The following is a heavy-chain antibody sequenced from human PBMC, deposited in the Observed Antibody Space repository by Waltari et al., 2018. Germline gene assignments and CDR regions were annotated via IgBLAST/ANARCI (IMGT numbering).Heavy chain of an antibody. CDR2: ISGSGGST. CDR1: GFTFSSYA. CDR3: AKDQYDYVWGSYRADAFDI. J-gene: IGHJ3*02. V-gene: IGHV3-23*01. D-gene: IGHD3-16*02. Sequence: EVQLLESGGGLVQPGGSLRLSCAASGFTFSSYAMSWVRQAPGKGLEWVSAISGSGGSTYYADSVKGRFTISRDNSKNTLYLQMNSLRVEDTAVYYCAKDQYDYVWGSYRADAFDIWGQGTMVTVSS.